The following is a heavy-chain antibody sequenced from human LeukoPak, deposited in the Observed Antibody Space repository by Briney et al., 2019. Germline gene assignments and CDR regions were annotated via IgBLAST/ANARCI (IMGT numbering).Heavy chain of an antibody. V-gene: IGHV4-39*01. CDR1: GGSISNSNSY. CDR3: ARRPIGHFYFAY. Sequence: PSETLSLTCTVPGGSISNSNSYCGWIRQPPGKGLEWIGNVYYSGSTYYNSSLKTRVTISVDTSKNQFSLKLSSVTAADTAVYYCARRPIGHFYFAYWGQGTLVTVSS. D-gene: IGHD2-21*01. CDR2: VYYSGST. J-gene: IGHJ4*02.